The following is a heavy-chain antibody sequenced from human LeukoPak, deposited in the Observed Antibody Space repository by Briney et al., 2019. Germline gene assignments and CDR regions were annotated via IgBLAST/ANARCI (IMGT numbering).Heavy chain of an antibody. CDR3: ARLPTLVSASRCFDY. Sequence: GESLQISCQGSGYNFTIYWIGWVRQMPGKGLEWMGIIYPGDSNTRYSPSFQGQVTISADKSISTAYLQWSSLKASDTAMYYCARLPTLVSASRCFDYWGQGTLVTVSS. J-gene: IGHJ4*02. D-gene: IGHD6-6*01. V-gene: IGHV5-51*01. CDR1: GYNFTIYW. CDR2: IYPGDSNT.